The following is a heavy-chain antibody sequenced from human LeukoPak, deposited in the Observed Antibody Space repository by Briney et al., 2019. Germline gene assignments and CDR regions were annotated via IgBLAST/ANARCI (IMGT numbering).Heavy chain of an antibody. CDR3: ARDLVSSSWYGQYYFDY. CDR2: ISSSGSTI. CDR1: GFTFSDYY. D-gene: IGHD6-13*01. V-gene: IGHV3-11*01. Sequence: GGSLRLSCAASGFTFSDYYMSWIRQAPGKGLEWVSYISSSGSTIYYADSEKGRFTISRDNAKNSLYLQMNSLRAEDTAVYYCARDLVSSSWYGQYYFDYWGQGTLVTVSP. J-gene: IGHJ4*02.